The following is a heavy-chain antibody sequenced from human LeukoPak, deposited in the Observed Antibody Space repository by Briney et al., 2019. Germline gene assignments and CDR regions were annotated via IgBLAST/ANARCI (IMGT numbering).Heavy chain of an antibody. CDR2: IYPGDSDT. CDR1: GYRFPSYC. J-gene: IGHJ4*02. CDR3: ARQVGIAAAKYYFDY. V-gene: IGHV5-51*01. D-gene: IGHD6-13*01. Sequence: GESLTISCKGSGYRFPSYCIGWVRQMPGKGLEWMGIIYPGDSDTRYSPSFQGQVTISADKSISTAYLQWSSLKASDTAMYYCARQVGIAAAKYYFDYWGQGTLVTVSS.